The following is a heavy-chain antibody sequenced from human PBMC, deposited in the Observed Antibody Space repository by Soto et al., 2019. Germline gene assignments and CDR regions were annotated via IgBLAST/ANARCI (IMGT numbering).Heavy chain of an antibody. CDR3: ATVDVKSYYYGMDV. CDR1: GYTFTSYG. V-gene: IGHV1-18*01. CDR2: ISAYNGNT. J-gene: IGHJ6*02. Sequence: QVQLVQSGAEVKKPGASVKVSCKASGYTFTSYGISWVRQAPGQGREWMGWISAYNGNTNYAQKLQGRVTMTTDTSVSTADMELRSLRSDDTAWYYCATVDVKSYYYGMDVWGQGTRVTVSS.